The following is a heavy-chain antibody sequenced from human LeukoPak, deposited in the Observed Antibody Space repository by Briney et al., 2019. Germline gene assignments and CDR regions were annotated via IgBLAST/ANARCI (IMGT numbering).Heavy chain of an antibody. D-gene: IGHD3-22*01. V-gene: IGHV3-21*01. Sequence: HECSLELCCASCGFTFSSSSVTGVLKAPGKGLEWVSSISSSSSYIYYADSVKGRFTISRDNAKNSLYLQMNSLRAEDTAVYYCARDWDYYDSSGYYFDYWGQGTLVTVSS. J-gene: IGHJ4*02. CDR3: ARDWDYYDSSGYYFDY. CDR1: GFTFSSSS. CDR2: ISSSSSYI.